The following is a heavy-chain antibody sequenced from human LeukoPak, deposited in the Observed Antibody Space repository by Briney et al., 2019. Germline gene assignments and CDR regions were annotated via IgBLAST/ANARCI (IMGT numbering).Heavy chain of an antibody. Sequence: PGGSLRLSCAASGSTYSDYYMSWIRQAPGKGLEWVSYISSSGSTIYYADSVKGRFTISRDNAKNSLYLQMNSLRAEDTAVYYCARDRPDTLPGIAVAVPVFDYWGQGTLVTVSS. CDR2: ISSSGSTI. J-gene: IGHJ4*02. D-gene: IGHD6-19*01. V-gene: IGHV3-11*04. CDR3: ARDRPDTLPGIAVAVPVFDY. CDR1: GSTYSDYY.